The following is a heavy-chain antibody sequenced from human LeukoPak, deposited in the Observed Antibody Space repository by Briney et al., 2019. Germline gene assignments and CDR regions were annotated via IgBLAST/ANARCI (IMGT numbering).Heavy chain of an antibody. CDR2: ISTDGSST. J-gene: IGHJ4*02. CDR3: ARGSAVTGVH. V-gene: IGHV3-74*01. CDR1: GFTFSSYW. Sequence: GGSLRLSCAASGFTFSSYWMHWVRQAPGKGLVWVSRISTDGSSTTYADSVKGRFTISRDNVKNTLFLQMNSLRAEDTAMYYCARGSAVTGVHWGQGTLVTVSS. D-gene: IGHD1-14*01.